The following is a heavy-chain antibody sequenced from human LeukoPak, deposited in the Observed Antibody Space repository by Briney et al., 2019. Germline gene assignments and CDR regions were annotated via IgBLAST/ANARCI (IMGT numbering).Heavy chain of an antibody. V-gene: IGHV4-34*01. J-gene: IGHJ5*02. D-gene: IGHD3-10*01. CDR2: INHSGST. CDR3: ARRRVLLWFGELLTHNWFDP. CDR1: GGSFSGYY. Sequence: PSETLSLTCAVYGGSFSGYYWSWIRQPPGKGLEWIGEINHSGSTNYNPSLKSRVTISVDTSKNQFSLKLSSVTAADTAVYYCARRRVLLWFGELLTHNWFDPWGQGTLVTVSS.